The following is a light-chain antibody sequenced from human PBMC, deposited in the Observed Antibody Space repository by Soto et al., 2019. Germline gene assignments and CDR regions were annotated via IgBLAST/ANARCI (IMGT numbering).Light chain of an antibody. CDR3: QQYNSYSWT. CDR2: DAS. CDR1: QSISSW. Sequence: DRVTITCRASQSISSWLAWYQQKPGKAPKLLIYDASSLESGVPSRFSGSGSGTEFTLTISSLQPDDFATYYCQQYNSYSWTFGQGTKVDI. J-gene: IGKJ1*01. V-gene: IGKV1-5*01.